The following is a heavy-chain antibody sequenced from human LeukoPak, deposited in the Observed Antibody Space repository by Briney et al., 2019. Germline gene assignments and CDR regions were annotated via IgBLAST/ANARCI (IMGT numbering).Heavy chain of an antibody. CDR2: IYYSGST. D-gene: IGHD3-16*01. V-gene: IGHV4-59*01. J-gene: IGHJ6*03. Sequence: SETLSLTCTVSGGSISSYYWSWIRQPPGKGLEWIGYIYYSGSTDYNPSLKSRVTISVDTSKNQFSLKLSSVTAADTAVYYCARETSQKGAHYMDVRGKGTTVTVSS. CDR1: GGSISSYY. CDR3: ARETSQKGAHYMDV.